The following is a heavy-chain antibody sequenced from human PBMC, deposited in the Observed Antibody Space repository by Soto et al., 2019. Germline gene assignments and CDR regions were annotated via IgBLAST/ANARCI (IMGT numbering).Heavy chain of an antibody. CDR3: ARDHGDYYDSSGYPYNWFDP. CDR2: ISSSSSYI. Sequence: GGSLRLSCAASGFTFSSYSMNWVRQAPGKGLEWVSSISSSSSYIYYADSVKGRFTISRDNAKNSLYLQMNSLRAEDTAVYYCARDHGDYYDSSGYPYNWFDPWGQGTLVTVSS. V-gene: IGHV3-21*01. J-gene: IGHJ5*02. D-gene: IGHD3-22*01. CDR1: GFTFSSYS.